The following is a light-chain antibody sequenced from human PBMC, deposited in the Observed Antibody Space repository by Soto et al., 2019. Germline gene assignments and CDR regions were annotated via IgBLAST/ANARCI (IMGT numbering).Light chain of an antibody. Sequence: DIQMTQSPSTLSASVGDRVTITFRASQSISSWLAWYQHKPGEAPKLLISQASILESGVPPRFSRSGHGTEFTLTITSLQPEDFTTYFCQQYTTYWTFGQGTTV. CDR3: QQYTTYWT. J-gene: IGKJ1*01. CDR1: QSISSW. V-gene: IGKV1-5*03. CDR2: QAS.